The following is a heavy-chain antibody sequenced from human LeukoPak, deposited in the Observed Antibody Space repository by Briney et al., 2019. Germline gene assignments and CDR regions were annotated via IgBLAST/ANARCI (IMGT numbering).Heavy chain of an antibody. D-gene: IGHD3-22*01. J-gene: IGHJ6*02. CDR3: ARGKDSRHYYYGMDV. V-gene: IGHV4-34*01. CDR1: GGSFSGYY. CDR2: INHSGST. Sequence: SKTLSLTCAVYGGSFSGYYWSWIRQPPGKGLEWIGEINHSGSTNYNPSLKSRVTISVDTSKNQFSLKLSSVTAADTAVYYCARGKDSRHYYYGMDVWGQGTTVTVSS.